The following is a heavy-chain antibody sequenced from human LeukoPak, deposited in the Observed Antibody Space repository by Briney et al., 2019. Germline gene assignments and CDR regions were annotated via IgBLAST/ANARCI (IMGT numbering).Heavy chain of an antibody. CDR1: GFTFSSYW. J-gene: IGHJ3*02. Sequence: PGGSLRLSCAVSGFTFSSYWMHWVRQAPGKRLVWVSRINTDGSSTSYADSVKGRFTISRDNAKNTLYLQMNSLRAEDTAVYYCARYWGAVNAFDIWGQGTMVTVSS. CDR3: ARYWGAVNAFDI. D-gene: IGHD7-27*01. V-gene: IGHV3-74*01. CDR2: INTDGSST.